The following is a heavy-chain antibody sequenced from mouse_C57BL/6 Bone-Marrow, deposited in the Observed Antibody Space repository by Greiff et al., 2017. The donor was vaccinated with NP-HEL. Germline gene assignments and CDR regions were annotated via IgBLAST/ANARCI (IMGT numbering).Heavy chain of an antibody. Sequence: QVQLQQPGAELVMPGASVKLSCKASGYTFTSYWMHWVKQRTGQGLEWIGEIDPSDSDTNYNQKFKGKSTLTVDKSSSTAYMQLSSLTSEDSAVYYCASLIDYFDYWGQGTTVTVSA. V-gene: IGHV1-69*01. CDR1: GYTFTSYW. CDR2: IDPSDSDT. J-gene: IGHJ2*01. CDR3: ASLIDYFDY.